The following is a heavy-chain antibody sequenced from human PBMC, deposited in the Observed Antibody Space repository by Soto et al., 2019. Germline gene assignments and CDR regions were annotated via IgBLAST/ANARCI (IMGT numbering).Heavy chain of an antibody. J-gene: IGHJ4*02. V-gene: IGHV3-11*01. CDR2: ISSSGSTI. CDR1: GFTFSDYY. Sequence: PGGSLRLSCASSGFTFSDYYMSLIRQAPGKGLEWVSYISSSGSTIYYADSVKGRFTISRDNAKNSLYLQMNSLRAEDTAVYYCASPSGSYYSHGVEFDYWGQGTLVTVSS. CDR3: ASPSGSYYSHGVEFDY. D-gene: IGHD1-26*01.